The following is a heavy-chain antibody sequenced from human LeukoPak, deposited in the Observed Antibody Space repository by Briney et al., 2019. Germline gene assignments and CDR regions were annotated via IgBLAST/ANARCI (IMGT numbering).Heavy chain of an antibody. V-gene: IGHV3-23*01. CDR3: AKVLNYYDSSGYAYGFDI. CDR1: GFTFSNYA. CDR2: ISGSGGST. Sequence: GGSLRLSCAASGFTFSNYAMNWVRQAPGKGLEWVSGISGSGGSTYHADSVKGRFTISRDNSKNTLFLQMNSLRAEDTAVYYCAKVLNYYDSSGYAYGFDIWGQGTMVTVSS. J-gene: IGHJ3*02. D-gene: IGHD3-22*01.